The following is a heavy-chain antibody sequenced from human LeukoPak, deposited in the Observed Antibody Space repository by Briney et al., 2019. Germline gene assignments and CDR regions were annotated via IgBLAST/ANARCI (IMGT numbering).Heavy chain of an antibody. D-gene: IGHD2-15*01. Sequence: GASVKVSCKASGYTFNNYGITWVRQAPGQGLEWMGWISPYNGNTNYAQKLQGRVTMTTDTSTSTAYMELRSLRSDDTAVYYCARDRLPYCSGGSCSLGYWGQGTLVTVSS. CDR3: ARDRLPYCSGGSCSLGY. J-gene: IGHJ4*02. CDR2: ISPYNGNT. V-gene: IGHV1-18*01. CDR1: GYTFNNYG.